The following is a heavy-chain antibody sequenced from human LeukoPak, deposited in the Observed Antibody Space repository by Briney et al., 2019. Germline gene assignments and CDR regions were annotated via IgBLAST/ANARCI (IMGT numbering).Heavy chain of an antibody. CDR2: IVGNGSPK. V-gene: IGHV3-11*01. CDR1: GYTFGDYN. CDR3: ARDWGYSYFDY. J-gene: IGHJ4*02. D-gene: IGHD5-18*01. Sequence: GGSLRLSCAASGYTFGDYNMSWFRQAPGKGLEWVSCIVGNGSPKYYADSVKGRFTVSRDNAKSTLYLQMNSLRAEDTAVYYCARDWGYSYFDYWGQGTLVTVSS.